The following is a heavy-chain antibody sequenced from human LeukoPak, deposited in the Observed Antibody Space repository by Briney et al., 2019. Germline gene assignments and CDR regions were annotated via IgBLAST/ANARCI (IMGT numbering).Heavy chain of an antibody. Sequence: SETLSLTCTVSGGSISSGSYYWSWIRQPAGKGLEWIGRIYTSGSTNYNPSLKSRVTISVDTSKNQFSLKLSSVTAADTAVYYCARGGWGYSYGLDYYYYYMDVWGKGTTVTVSS. CDR1: GGSISSGSYY. CDR2: IYTSGST. D-gene: IGHD5-18*01. CDR3: ARGGWGYSYGLDYYYYYMDV. J-gene: IGHJ6*03. V-gene: IGHV4-61*02.